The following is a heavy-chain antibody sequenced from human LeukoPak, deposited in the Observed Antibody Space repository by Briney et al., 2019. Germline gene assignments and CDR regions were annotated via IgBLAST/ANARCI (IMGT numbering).Heavy chain of an antibody. CDR2: IGVAGDT. V-gene: IGHV3-13*04. CDR3: ARGFVHAFDL. J-gene: IGHJ3*01. Sequence: PGGSLRLSCAASGFAFSTYDMHWVRQATGKGLEWVSAIGVAGDTYYPGSVKGRFTISRENAKNSLYLQMNSLRAGDTAVYYCARGFVHAFDLWGQGTMVTVSS. D-gene: IGHD6-6*01. CDR1: GFAFSTYD.